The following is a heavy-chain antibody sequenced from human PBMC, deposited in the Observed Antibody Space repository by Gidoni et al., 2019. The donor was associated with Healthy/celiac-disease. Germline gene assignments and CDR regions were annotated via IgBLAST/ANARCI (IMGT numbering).Heavy chain of an antibody. CDR2: INHSGST. CDR1: GGSFSGYY. J-gene: IGHJ4*02. V-gene: IGHV4-34*01. CDR3: AGVEVGAPAY. Sequence: QVQLQQWVAGLLTPSETLSLTCAVYGGSFSGYYWSWIRQPPGKGLEGIGEINHSGSTNYNPSLKSRVTISVDTYKNQFSLKLSSVTAADTAVYYWAGVEVGAPAYWGQGTLVTVSS. D-gene: IGHD1-26*01.